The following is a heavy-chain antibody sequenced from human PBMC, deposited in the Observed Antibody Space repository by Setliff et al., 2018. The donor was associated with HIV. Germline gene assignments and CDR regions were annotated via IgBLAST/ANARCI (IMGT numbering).Heavy chain of an antibody. CDR2: INPSSGGT. CDR1: GYTFTGYY. V-gene: IGHV1-2*06. J-gene: IGHJ6*03. D-gene: IGHD1-26*01. Sequence: GASVKVSCKASGYTFTGYYMHWVRRAPGQGLEWMGRINPSSGGTNYAPKFQGRVTMTRDKSISTAYMELSRLRSDDTAVYYCATWGGSPDGYFYYYMDVWGKGTTVTVSS. CDR3: ATWGGSPDGYFYYYMDV.